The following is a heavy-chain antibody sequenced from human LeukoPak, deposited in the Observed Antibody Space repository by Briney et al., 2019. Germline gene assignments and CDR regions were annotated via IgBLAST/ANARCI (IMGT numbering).Heavy chain of an antibody. CDR1: GFIFSSYA. D-gene: IGHD5-18*01. V-gene: IGHV3-23*01. Sequence: GGSLRLSCAASGFIFSSYAMSWVRQAPGKGLEWGSRISASGGSTSYADSVKGRFTISRDNSKNTLFLQMNSLRAEDTAVYYCVKREFSFGYYFDYWGQGTLVTVSS. J-gene: IGHJ4*02. CDR2: ISASGGST. CDR3: VKREFSFGYYFDY.